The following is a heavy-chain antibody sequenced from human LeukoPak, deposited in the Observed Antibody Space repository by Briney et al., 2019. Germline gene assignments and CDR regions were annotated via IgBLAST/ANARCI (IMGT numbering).Heavy chain of an antibody. V-gene: IGHV3-48*03. CDR1: GFTFSSYE. J-gene: IGHJ4*02. Sequence: GGSLRLSCAASGFTFSSYEMNWVRQAPGKELEWVSYISSSGSTIYYADSVKGRFTISRDNAKNSLYLQMNSLRAEDTAVYYCARRSSYLGSFDYWGQGTLVTVSS. CDR2: ISSSGSTI. D-gene: IGHD1-26*01. CDR3: ARRSSYLGSFDY.